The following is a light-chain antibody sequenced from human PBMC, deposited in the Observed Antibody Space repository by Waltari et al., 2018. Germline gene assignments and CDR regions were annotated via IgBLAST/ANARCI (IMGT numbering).Light chain of an antibody. CDR1: QSLLYSDEYNY. CDR2: LGS. V-gene: IGKV2-28*01. CDR3: MQALQTPWT. J-gene: IGKJ1*01. Sequence: DIVMTQSPLSLSVTPGEPASISCRSGQSLLYSDEYNYLDWYQQKPGQSPQLLIYLGSNRASGVPERFRGSGSGTDFTLEITRVEAEDVAVYYCMQALQTPWTFGQGTRLEIK.